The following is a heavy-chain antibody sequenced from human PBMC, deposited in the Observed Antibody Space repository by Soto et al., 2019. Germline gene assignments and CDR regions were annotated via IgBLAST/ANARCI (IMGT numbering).Heavy chain of an antibody. D-gene: IGHD3-3*01. CDR1: GYTFTSYG. Sequence: VQLMQSGAEVKKPGASVKVSCKASGYTFTSYGISWVRQAPGQGLEWMGWISAYNGNTNYAQKLQGRVTMTTDTSTSTAYMELRSLRSDDTAVYYCARLYYDFWSGLSRGWFDPWGQGTLVTVSS. J-gene: IGHJ5*02. CDR2: ISAYNGNT. V-gene: IGHV1-18*01. CDR3: ARLYYDFWSGLSRGWFDP.